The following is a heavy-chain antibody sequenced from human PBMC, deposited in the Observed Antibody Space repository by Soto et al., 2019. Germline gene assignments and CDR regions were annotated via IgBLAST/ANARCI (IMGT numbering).Heavy chain of an antibody. CDR3: ARAVYWPSTICKIAVNVLGNDV. CDR2: ISYDGSNK. D-gene: IGHD2-2*01. J-gene: IGHJ4*03. CDR1: GFTFSTYA. Sequence: PGGSLRLSCAASGFTFSTYALHWVRQAPGKGLEWVSVISYDGSNKYFAASVKGRFTLSRDNSKNTVYLQLNSLRPEDTAVYYCARAVYWPSTICKIAVNVLGNDVCGQGTLVTVSS. V-gene: IGHV3-30-3*01.